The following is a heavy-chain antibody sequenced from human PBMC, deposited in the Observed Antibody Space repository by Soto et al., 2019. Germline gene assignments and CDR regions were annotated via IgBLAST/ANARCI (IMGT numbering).Heavy chain of an antibody. Sequence: SETLSLTCTVSGGSISNYYWSWIRPSPGKGLEWIANIYHSGTTNYNLSLKGRVSISIDSSKNQVSLRLKSVTAADTAVYYCARGGYRTLAWFDPWGQGTLVTVSS. V-gene: IGHV4-59*01. D-gene: IGHD5-18*01. J-gene: IGHJ5*02. CDR1: GGSISNYY. CDR3: ARGGYRTLAWFDP. CDR2: IYHSGTT.